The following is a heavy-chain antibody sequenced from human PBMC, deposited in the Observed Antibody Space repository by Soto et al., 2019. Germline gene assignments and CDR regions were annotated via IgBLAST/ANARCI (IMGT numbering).Heavy chain of an antibody. V-gene: IGHV3-30-3*01. CDR1: GFTFSNYA. Sequence: QVQLVESGGGVVQPGRSLRVSCAASGFTFSNYAKHWVRQAPGKGLEWVAVVSYDGSKQFYADSVEGRFTISRDSSKSTLYLHMDNLRDEDTAVYYCARDRVYYYDNSGYYNFDYWGQGTLVTVSS. CDR2: VSYDGSKQ. D-gene: IGHD3-22*01. CDR3: ARDRVYYYDNSGYYNFDY. J-gene: IGHJ4*02.